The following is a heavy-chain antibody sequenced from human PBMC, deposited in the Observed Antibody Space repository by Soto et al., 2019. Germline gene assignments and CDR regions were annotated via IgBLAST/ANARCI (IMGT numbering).Heavy chain of an antibody. CDR3: ANDRGITGTTRAWGYYYYGMDV. J-gene: IGHJ6*02. CDR1: GFTFDDYT. D-gene: IGHD1-7*01. CDR2: ISWDGGST. Sequence: EVQLVESGGVVVQPGGSLRLSCAASGFTFDDYTMHWVRQAPGKGLEWVSLISWDGGSTYYADSVKGRFTISRDNSKNYLYLQMNSLRTEDTALSYCANDRGITGTTRAWGYYYYGMDVWGQGTTVTVFS. V-gene: IGHV3-43*01.